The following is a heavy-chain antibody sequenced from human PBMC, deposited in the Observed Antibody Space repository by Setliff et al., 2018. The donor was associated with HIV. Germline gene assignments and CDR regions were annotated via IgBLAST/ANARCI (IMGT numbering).Heavy chain of an antibody. Sequence: GGSLRLSCEASGFTLSTYAMTWVRQAPGKGLEWVSVIGSDNGGIQYADSVKGRFTISGDNSNKRLYLQMNSLRVEDTATYYCAKYQDSSPIRCFDLWGRGTLVTVSS. CDR3: AKYQDSSPIRCFDL. CDR1: GFTLSTYA. CDR2: IGSDNGGI. D-gene: IGHD3-22*01. V-gene: IGHV3-23*01. J-gene: IGHJ2*01.